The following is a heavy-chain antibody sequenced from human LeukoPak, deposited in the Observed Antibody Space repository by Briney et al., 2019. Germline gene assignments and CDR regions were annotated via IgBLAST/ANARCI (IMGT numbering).Heavy chain of an antibody. CDR2: ISYDGSNK. CDR1: GFTFSSYG. J-gene: IGHJ4*02. D-gene: IGHD6-13*01. Sequence: GGSLRLSCAASGFTFSSYGMHWVRQAPGKGLEWVAVISYDGSNKYYADSVKGRFTISRDNSKNTLYLQMNSLRAEDTAVYYCARDYPIAAAGDYWGQGTLVTVSS. V-gene: IGHV3-30*03. CDR3: ARDYPIAAAGDY.